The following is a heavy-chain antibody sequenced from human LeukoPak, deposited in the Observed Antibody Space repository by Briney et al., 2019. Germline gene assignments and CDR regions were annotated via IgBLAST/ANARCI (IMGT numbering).Heavy chain of an antibody. Sequence: PGGSLRLSCAASGFTFGSSAMSWVRQAPGKGLEWVSYISSSSSTIYYADSVKGRFTISRDNAKNSLYLQMNSLRAEDTAVYYCARAEGFGELLSPSDYWGQGTLVTVSS. D-gene: IGHD3-10*01. CDR2: ISSSSSTI. CDR3: ARAEGFGELLSPSDY. V-gene: IGHV3-48*01. CDR1: GFTFGSSA. J-gene: IGHJ4*02.